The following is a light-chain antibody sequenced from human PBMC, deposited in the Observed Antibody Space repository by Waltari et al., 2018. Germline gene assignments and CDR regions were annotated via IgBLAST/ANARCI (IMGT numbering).Light chain of an antibody. CDR2: GKN. Sequence: SSELTQDPAVSVALGQTVRITCPGDRLRTDYARCYQQNPGQAPVLVIYGKNNRPSGIPDRFSGSSSGNTASLTITGAQAEDEADYYCNSRDSSGNHLVFGGGTKLTVL. CDR3: NSRDSSGNHLV. V-gene: IGLV3-19*01. J-gene: IGLJ2*01. CDR1: RLRTDY.